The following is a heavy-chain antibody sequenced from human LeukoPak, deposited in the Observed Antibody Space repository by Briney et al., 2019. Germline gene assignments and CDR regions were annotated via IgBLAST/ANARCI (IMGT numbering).Heavy chain of an antibody. Sequence: ASVKVSCKASGYTXTSYGISWVRQAPGQGLEWMGRIIPILGIANYAQKFQGRVTITADKSTSTAYMELSSLRSEDTAVYYCAREKNGYFDYWGQGTLVTVSS. D-gene: IGHD2-8*01. V-gene: IGHV1-69*04. CDR1: GYTXTSYG. J-gene: IGHJ4*02. CDR2: IIPILGIA. CDR3: AREKNGYFDY.